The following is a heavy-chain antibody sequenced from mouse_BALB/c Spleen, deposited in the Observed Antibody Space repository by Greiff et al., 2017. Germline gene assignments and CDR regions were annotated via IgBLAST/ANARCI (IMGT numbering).Heavy chain of an antibody. CDR1: GYTFTSYW. CDR2: INPSTGYT. V-gene: IGHV1-7*01. J-gene: IGHJ2*01. D-gene: IGHD2-4*01. CDR3: AYDYDSYYFDY. Sequence: QVHVKQSGAELAKPGASVKMSCKASGYTFTSYWMHWVKQRPGQGLEWIGYINPSTGYTEYNQKFKDKATLTADKSSSTAYMQLSSLTSEDSAVYYCAYDYDSYYFDYWGQGTTLTVSS.